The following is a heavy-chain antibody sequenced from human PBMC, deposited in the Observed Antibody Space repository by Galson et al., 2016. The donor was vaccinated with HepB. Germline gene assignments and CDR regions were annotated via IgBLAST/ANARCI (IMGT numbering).Heavy chain of an antibody. J-gene: IGHJ3*02. CDR1: GFSFDTYA. CDR3: ARERSYGYEPHYASDM. D-gene: IGHD5-18*01. CDR2: IGGANT. V-gene: IGHV3-23*01. Sequence: SLRLSCAASGFSFDTYAMTWVRQAPGKGLEWVAGIGGANTYYADSVKGRFTISRDNSKNTVDLQMNSLSAEDTALYYCARERSYGYEPHYASDMWGPGTMVTVSS.